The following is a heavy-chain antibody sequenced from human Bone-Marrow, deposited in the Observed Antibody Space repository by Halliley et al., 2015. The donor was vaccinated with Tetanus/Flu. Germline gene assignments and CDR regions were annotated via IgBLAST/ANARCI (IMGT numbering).Heavy chain of an antibody. CDR3: AKEVGPSDLVIPPDYFDY. J-gene: IGHJ4*02. V-gene: IGHV3-23*01. Sequence: GSGNSVYYAGSVTGRFTISRDKSRNTLYLQMNSLRAEDTAVYYCAKEVGPSDLVIPPDYFDYWGQGTLVTVSS. D-gene: IGHD2-2*01. CDR2: GSGNSV.